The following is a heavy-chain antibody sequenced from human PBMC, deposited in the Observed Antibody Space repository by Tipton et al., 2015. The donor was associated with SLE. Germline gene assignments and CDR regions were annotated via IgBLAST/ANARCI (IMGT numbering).Heavy chain of an antibody. Sequence: QLVQSGADVKKPGASMKVSCKTSGYTFSDYYIHWMRQAPGQGLEWIGIIIYSGGSTYYADSVKGRFTISRDNSKNTLYLQMNSLRAEDTAVYYCARPYEDSSGYFDYWGQGTLVTVSS. CDR3: ARPYEDSSGYFDY. CDR1: GYTFSDYY. V-gene: IGHV1-46*04. CDR2: IIYSGGST. D-gene: IGHD3-22*01. J-gene: IGHJ4*02.